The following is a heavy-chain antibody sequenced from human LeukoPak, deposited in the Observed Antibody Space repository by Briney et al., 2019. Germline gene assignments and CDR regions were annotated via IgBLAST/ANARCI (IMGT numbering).Heavy chain of an antibody. J-gene: IGHJ4*02. CDR2: ISAYNGNT. D-gene: IGHD2-15*01. V-gene: IGHV1-18*01. CDR1: GGTFSSYA. Sequence: ASVKVSCKASGGTFSSYAISWVRQAPGQGLEWMGWISAYNGNTNYAQKLQGRVTMTTDTSTSTAYMELSSLKASDTAMYYCARPGLYCSGGSCSTRDPLWGQGTLVTVSS. CDR3: ARPGLYCSGGSCSTRDPL.